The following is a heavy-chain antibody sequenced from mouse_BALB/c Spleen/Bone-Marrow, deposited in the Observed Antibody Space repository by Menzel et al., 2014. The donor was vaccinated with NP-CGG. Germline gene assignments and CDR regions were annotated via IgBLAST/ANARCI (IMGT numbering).Heavy chain of an antibody. CDR2: IYPGDGDT. Sequence: VKLVESGAELVRPGSSVKISCKASGYAFSSYWMNWVKQRPGQGLEWIGQIYPGDGDTNYNGSFKDKATLTVDRSSSTAFMQLSSLTSEDSAVYFCARWYRDPHFAMDYWGPGTSVTVSS. CDR1: GYAFSSYW. V-gene: IGHV1-80*01. CDR3: ARWYRDPHFAMDY. J-gene: IGHJ4*01. D-gene: IGHD2-14*01.